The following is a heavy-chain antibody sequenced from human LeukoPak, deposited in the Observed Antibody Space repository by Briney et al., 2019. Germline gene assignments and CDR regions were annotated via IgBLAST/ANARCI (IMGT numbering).Heavy chain of an antibody. V-gene: IGHV3-23*01. CDR2: ISGSGGST. CDR1: GFTFSSYA. D-gene: IGHD3-3*01. Sequence: GGSLRLSCAGSGFTFSSYAMSWVRQAPGKGLEWVSAISGSGGSTYYADSVKGRFTNSRDNSKNTLYLQMNSLRAEDTAVYYCAKDKEVLRFLEWLQYYFDYWGQGTLVTVSS. J-gene: IGHJ4*02. CDR3: AKDKEVLRFLEWLQYYFDY.